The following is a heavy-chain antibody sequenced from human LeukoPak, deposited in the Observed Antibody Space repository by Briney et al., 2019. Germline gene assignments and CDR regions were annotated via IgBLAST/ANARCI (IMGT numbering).Heavy chain of an antibody. J-gene: IGHJ4*02. CDR3: ARDFPSSGWYHPFDD. D-gene: IGHD6-19*01. CDR1: GYTFTAYY. Sequence: ASVKVSCKASGYTFTAYYMHWVRQAPGQGLEWMGWINPTSGGTNYAQKFQGRVTMTRDTSISTVYMELSRLRSDDTAVYYCARDFPSSGWYHPFDDWGQGILVTVSS. CDR2: INPTSGGT. V-gene: IGHV1-2*02.